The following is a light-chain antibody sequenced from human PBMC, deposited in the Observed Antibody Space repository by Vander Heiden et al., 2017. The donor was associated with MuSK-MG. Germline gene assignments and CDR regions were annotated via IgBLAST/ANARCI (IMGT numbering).Light chain of an antibody. CDR3: QQSYSTPPYT. CDR2: AAS. Sequence: DILMPQSPSSLSASVGDRVTITCRASQSISNYLDWYQQKPGRAPKLLIYAASSLQSAVPSRFSGSGCGTDFTLTISSRQPEDFATYYCQQSYSTPPYTFGQGTKLEIK. J-gene: IGKJ2*01. CDR1: QSISNY. V-gene: IGKV1-39*01.